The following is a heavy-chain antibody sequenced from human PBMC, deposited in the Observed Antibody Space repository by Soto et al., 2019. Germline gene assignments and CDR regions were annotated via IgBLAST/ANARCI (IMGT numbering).Heavy chain of an antibody. CDR2: IIPIFGTA. Sequence: QVQLVQSGAEVKKPGSSVKVSCKSSGGTFSTYTLAWVRQAPGQGLEWVGGIIPIFGTANYPQKFKGRVTISADESTSTAYMKLSSLRSEDTAVYYCARSQDSSGYWNSCFDPWGQGTLVTVSS. CDR1: GGTFSTYT. V-gene: IGHV1-69*01. J-gene: IGHJ5*02. D-gene: IGHD3-22*01. CDR3: ARSQDSSGYWNSCFDP.